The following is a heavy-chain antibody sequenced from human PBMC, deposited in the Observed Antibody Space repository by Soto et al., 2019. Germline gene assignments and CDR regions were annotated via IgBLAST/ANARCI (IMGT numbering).Heavy chain of an antibody. V-gene: IGHV1-18*04. CDR1: GYTFINFG. J-gene: IGHJ4*02. CDR3: ARGRRRNPDY. D-gene: IGHD4-4*01. Sequence: GVSVKVSCKTSGYTFINFGITWVRHAPGQGLEWVGKIRGYNGDTNYAPKLQGRVTMTTDTSTSTAYLELRTLRSDDTAVYYCARGRRRNPDYWGQGTLVTVSS. CDR2: IRGYNGDT.